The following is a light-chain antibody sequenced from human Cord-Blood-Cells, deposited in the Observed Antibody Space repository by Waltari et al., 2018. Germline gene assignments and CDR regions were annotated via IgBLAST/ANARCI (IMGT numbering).Light chain of an antibody. CDR2: LGS. CDR1: QSLLHSNGYTY. CDR3: MQALQTPIT. J-gene: IGKJ5*01. V-gene: IGKV2-28*01. Sequence: DIVMTQSPLSLPVTPGEPASISCRSSQSLLHSNGYTYFDWYLQKPGQSPQLLIYLGSNRASGVPDRFSGSGSGTDFTLKISRVEAEDVGVYYCMQALQTPITFGQG.